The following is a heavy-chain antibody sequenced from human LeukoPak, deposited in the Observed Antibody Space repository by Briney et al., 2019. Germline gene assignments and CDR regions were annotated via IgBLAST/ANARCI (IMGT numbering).Heavy chain of an antibody. Sequence: GGSLRLSCAASGFTFSSYEMNWARQAPGKVLEWVSYISSSGSTIYYADSVKGRFTISRDNAKNSLYLQMNSLRAEDTAVYYCAELGITMIGGVWGKGTTVTISS. D-gene: IGHD3-10*02. V-gene: IGHV3-48*03. J-gene: IGHJ6*04. CDR3: AELGITMIGGV. CDR1: GFTFSSYE. CDR2: ISSSGSTI.